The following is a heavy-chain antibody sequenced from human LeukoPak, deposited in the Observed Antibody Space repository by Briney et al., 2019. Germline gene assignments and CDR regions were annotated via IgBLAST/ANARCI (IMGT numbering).Heavy chain of an antibody. CDR3: ARVQGGAYDSSAKEGAFDI. CDR1: GGSISSSSYY. J-gene: IGHJ3*02. D-gene: IGHD3-22*01. CDR2: IYYSGST. Sequence: SETLSLTCTVSGGSISSSSYYWGWIRQPPGKGLEWIGSIYYSGSTYYNPSLKSRVTISVDTSKNQFSLKLSSVTAADTAVYYCARVQGGAYDSSAKEGAFDIWGQGTMVTVSS. V-gene: IGHV4-39*07.